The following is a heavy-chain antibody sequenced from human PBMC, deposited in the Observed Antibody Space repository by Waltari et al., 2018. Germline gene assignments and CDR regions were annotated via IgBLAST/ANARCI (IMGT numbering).Heavy chain of an antibody. CDR3: VRLEDCTGPGGNCYTGDSFALDV. CDR2: FNHNGNI. V-gene: IGHV4-34*02. CDR1: GGSFSGYY. J-gene: IGHJ6*02. Sequence: QVQLQQWGAGQLQPSETLSLTCAVYGGSFSGYYWGWIRQPPGKGPEGIGAFNHNGNITHNPSLRSRVTMLVDTSRSQFSLKLNSVTAADTAVYYCVRLEDCTGPGGNCYTGDSFALDVWGQGTTVTVSS. D-gene: IGHD2-8*02.